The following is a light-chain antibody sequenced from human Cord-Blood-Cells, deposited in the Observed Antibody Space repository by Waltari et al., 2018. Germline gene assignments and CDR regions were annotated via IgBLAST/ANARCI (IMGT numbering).Light chain of an antibody. CDR1: KSLSSSY. CDR2: GAS. Sequence: EIVLTQSPGTLSLSPGERATLSCRASKSLSSSYLAWYQQKPGQAPRLLIYGASSRATGIPDRFSGSGSETAFTLTISRLEPADFAVYYCQQYGSKPPLTFGGGTKVEIK. V-gene: IGKV3-20*01. CDR3: QQYGSKPPLT. J-gene: IGKJ4*01.